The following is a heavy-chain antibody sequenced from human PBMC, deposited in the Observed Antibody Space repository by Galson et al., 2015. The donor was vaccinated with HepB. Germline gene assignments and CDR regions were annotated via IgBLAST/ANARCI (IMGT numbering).Heavy chain of an antibody. CDR3: ATDKWSYHYDSTGYLTN. Sequence: SLRLSCATSGFSFRGSAMSWVRQAPGRGLEWVSVASGSGVTTYYADFAKGRFTISRDNSKNTLYLQMNNLTAADTAVYFCATDKWSYHYDSTGYLTNWGQGTLVSVSS. J-gene: IGHJ1*01. CDR1: GFSFRGSA. V-gene: IGHV3-23*01. CDR2: ASGSGVTT. D-gene: IGHD3-22*01.